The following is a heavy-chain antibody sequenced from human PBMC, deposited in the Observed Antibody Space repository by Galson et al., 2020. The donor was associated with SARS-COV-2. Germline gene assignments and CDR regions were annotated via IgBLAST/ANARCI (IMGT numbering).Heavy chain of an antibody. J-gene: IGHJ4*02. Sequence: SETLSLTCTVSGDSISNDDFYWSWIRQTPGTGLEWIGDIHSTGNTYYNPSLMSRGTMSVDTSKNQFSLRLTSVTAADTAVYFCSRTSSTATREYCFDYWGQGTLVSVSS. CDR2: IHSTGNT. CDR3: SRTSSTATREYCFDY. CDR1: GDSISNDDFY. D-gene: IGHD4-17*01. V-gene: IGHV4-30-4*01.